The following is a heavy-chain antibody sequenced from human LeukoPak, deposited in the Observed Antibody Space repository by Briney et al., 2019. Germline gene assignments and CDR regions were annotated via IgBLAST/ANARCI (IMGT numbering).Heavy chain of an antibody. Sequence: GGSLRLSCAASGFTFSSYGMSWVRQAPGKGLEWVSAISGSGGSTYYADSVKGRFTISRDNSKNTLYLQMNSLRAEDTAVYYCAKGASGFLTGYLGAWGQGTLVTVSS. CDR2: ISGSGGST. D-gene: IGHD3-9*01. V-gene: IGHV3-23*01. CDR1: GFTFSSYG. CDR3: AKGASGFLTGYLGA. J-gene: IGHJ5*02.